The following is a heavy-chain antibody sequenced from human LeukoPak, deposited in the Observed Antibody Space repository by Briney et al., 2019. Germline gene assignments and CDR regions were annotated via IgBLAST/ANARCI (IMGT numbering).Heavy chain of an antibody. CDR1: GGSISSGSYY. CDR3: ASAGRPWITGTGWVYYYYMDV. J-gene: IGHJ6*03. Sequence: PSETLSLTCTVSGGSISSGSYYWSWIRQPAGKGLEWIGRIYTSGSTNYNPSLKSRVTISVDTSKNQFSLKLSSVTAADTAVYYCASAGRPWITGTGWVYYYYMDVWGKGTTVTVSS. V-gene: IGHV4-61*02. D-gene: IGHD1-7*01. CDR2: IYTSGST.